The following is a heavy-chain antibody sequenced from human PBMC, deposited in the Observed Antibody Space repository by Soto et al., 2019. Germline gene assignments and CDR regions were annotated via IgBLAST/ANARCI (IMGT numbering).Heavy chain of an antibody. D-gene: IGHD3-3*01. CDR3: ARDSLGGAYYDFWSGYSPYYYYGMDV. CDR1: GGSISSYY. V-gene: IGHV4-59*01. CDR2: IYYSGST. Sequence: PSETLSLTCTVSGGSISSYYWSWIRQPPGKGLEWIGYIYYSGSTNYNPSLKSRVTISVDTSKNQFSLKLSSVTAADTAVYYCARDSLGGAYYDFWSGYSPYYYYGMDVWGKGTTVTVSS. J-gene: IGHJ6*04.